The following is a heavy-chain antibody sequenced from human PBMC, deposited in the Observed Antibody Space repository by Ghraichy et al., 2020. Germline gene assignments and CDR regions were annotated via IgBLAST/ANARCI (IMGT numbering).Heavy chain of an antibody. J-gene: IGHJ6*02. CDR1: GYTFTSDY. CDR2: INPSGGST. D-gene: IGHD6-13*01. V-gene: IGHV1-46*01. CDR3: ARDRVAARGIWEYYYGMDV. Sequence: ALVKVSCKASGYTFTSDYMHWVRQAPGQGLEWMGIINPSGGSTSYAQKFQGRLTMTRDTSTSTVYMELSSLRSEDTAVYYCARDRVAARGIWEYYYGMDVWGQGTTVTVSS.